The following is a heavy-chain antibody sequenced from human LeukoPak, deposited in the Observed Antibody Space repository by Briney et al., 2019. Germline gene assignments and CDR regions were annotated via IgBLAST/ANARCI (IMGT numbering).Heavy chain of an antibody. Sequence: SETLSLTCIVSGGSISSYYWSWIRQPAGKGLEWIGRIYTSGSTNYNPSLKSRDTMSVDTSKNQFSLKLSSVAAADTAVYYCAKEGNDFWRKGDWFDPWGQGTLVTVSS. CDR3: AKEGNDFWRKGDWFDP. CDR2: IYTSGST. D-gene: IGHD3-3*01. J-gene: IGHJ5*02. V-gene: IGHV4-4*07. CDR1: GGSISSYY.